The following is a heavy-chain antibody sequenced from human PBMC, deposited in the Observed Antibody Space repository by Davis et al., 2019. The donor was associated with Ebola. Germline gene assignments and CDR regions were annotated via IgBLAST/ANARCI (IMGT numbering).Heavy chain of an antibody. Sequence: GGSLRLSCAPSGLTLSTAWMNWVRQAPGKGLEWVGHIKSESSGGTPGYAAAVEGRFTISRDDSKNTLYLQMNSLKIEDTAVYYCTNARNGFSAWGQGTLVTVSS. D-gene: IGHD5-24*01. CDR2: IKSESSGGTP. CDR1: GLTLSTAW. CDR3: TNARNGFSA. J-gene: IGHJ5*02. V-gene: IGHV3-15*07.